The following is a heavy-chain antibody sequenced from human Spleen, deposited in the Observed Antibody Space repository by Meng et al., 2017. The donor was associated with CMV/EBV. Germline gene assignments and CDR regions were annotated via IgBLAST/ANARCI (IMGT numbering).Heavy chain of an antibody. CDR3: ARAFYYDFWSGYYFDY. CDR2: VYYNGDT. Sequence: GSLRLSCTVSGGPINSHYWTWIRQPPGKGLEWIGFVYYNGDTNYNPSLESRVTMSLDTSKKQFSLRLSSVTAADTAVYYCARAFYYDFWSGYYFDYWGQGTLVTVSS. D-gene: IGHD3-3*01. J-gene: IGHJ4*02. V-gene: IGHV4-59*11. CDR1: GGPINSHY.